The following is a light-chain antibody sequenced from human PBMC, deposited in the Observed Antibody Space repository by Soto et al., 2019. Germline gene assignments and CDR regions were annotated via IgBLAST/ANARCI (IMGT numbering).Light chain of an antibody. CDR2: AAS. Sequence: AIQMTQSPSSLSASVGDRVTITCRASQGIGNDLGWYQEKPGKAPNLLIYAASNLQSGVPSRFSGSGSGTDFTLTISSLQPEDFATYYWITDYNYPWTFGQGTKVEIK. CDR1: QGIGND. V-gene: IGKV1-6*01. CDR3: ITDYNYPWT. J-gene: IGKJ1*01.